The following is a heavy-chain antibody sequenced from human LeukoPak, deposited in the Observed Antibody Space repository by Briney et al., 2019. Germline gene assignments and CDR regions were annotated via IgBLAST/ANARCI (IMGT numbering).Heavy chain of an antibody. CDR3: ARGVVTAIVDYYMDV. Sequence: GGSLRLSCAASGFTFSSYWMSWVRQAPGKGLEWVANIKQDGSEKYYVDSVKGRFTISRDNAKNSLYLQMNSLRAEDTAVYYCARGVVTAIVDYYMDVWGKGTTVTISS. V-gene: IGHV3-7*01. D-gene: IGHD2-21*02. CDR2: IKQDGSEK. J-gene: IGHJ6*03. CDR1: GFTFSSYW.